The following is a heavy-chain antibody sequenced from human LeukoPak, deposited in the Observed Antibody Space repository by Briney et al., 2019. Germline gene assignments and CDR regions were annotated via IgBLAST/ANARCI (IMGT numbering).Heavy chain of an antibody. CDR1: GGTFSSYA. J-gene: IGHJ3*02. D-gene: IGHD1-26*01. V-gene: IGHV1-69*13. Sequence: GASVKVSCKASGGTFSSYAISWVRQAPGQGLEWMGGIIPIFGTANYAQKFQGRVTITADESTSTAYMELSSLRSEDTAVYYCARGRSWELRGAFDIWGQGTMVTVSS. CDR2: IIPIFGTA. CDR3: ARGRSWELRGAFDI.